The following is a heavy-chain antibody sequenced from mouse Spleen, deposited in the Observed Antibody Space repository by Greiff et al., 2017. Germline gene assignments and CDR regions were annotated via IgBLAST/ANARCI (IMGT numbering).Heavy chain of an antibody. CDR1: GYTFTDYE. V-gene: IGHV1-15*01. D-gene: IGHD3-3*01. Sequence: QVQLQQSGAELVRPGASVTLSCKASGYTFTDYEMHWVKQTPVHGLEWIGAIDPETGGTAYNQKFKGKAILTADKSSSTAYMELRSLTSEDSAVYYCARSRVGQYFDYWGQGTTLTVSS. CDR2: IDPETGGT. CDR3: ARSRVGQYFDY. J-gene: IGHJ2*01.